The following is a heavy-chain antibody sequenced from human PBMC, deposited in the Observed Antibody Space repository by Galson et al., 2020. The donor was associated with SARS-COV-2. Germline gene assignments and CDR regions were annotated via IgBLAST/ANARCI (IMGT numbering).Heavy chain of an antibody. V-gene: IGHV3-30*18. CDR1: GFTFSSYG. D-gene: IGHD1-26*01. J-gene: IGHJ4*02. CDR3: AKVDWGELRHYFDY. Sequence: GGSLRLSCAASGFTFSSYGMHWVRQAPGKGLEWVPVISYDGSNKYYADSVKGRFTISRDNSKNTLYLQMNSLRAEDTAVYYCAKVDWGELRHYFDYWGQGTLVTVSS. CDR2: ISYDGSNK.